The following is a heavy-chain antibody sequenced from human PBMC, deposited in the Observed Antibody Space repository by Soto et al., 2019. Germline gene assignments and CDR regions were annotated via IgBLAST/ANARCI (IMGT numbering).Heavy chain of an antibody. Sequence: PGGSLRLSCAASGFTFSLYAMSWVRQAPGMGLEWVSSISSSGGSTYHADSVKGRFTISRDNSKNTLYLQMNSLRAEDTAVYYCAKDREDNARTGKESDYWGQGTLVTVSS. D-gene: IGHD2-8*01. CDR1: GFTFSLYA. J-gene: IGHJ4*02. V-gene: IGHV3-23*01. CDR3: AKDREDNARTGKESDY. CDR2: ISSSGGST.